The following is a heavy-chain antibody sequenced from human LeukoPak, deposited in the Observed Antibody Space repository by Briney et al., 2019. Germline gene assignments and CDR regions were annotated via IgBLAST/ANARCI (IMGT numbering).Heavy chain of an antibody. V-gene: IGHV3-73*01. D-gene: IGHD3-3*01. CDR2: IRSKANSYAT. CDR1: GFTFSGSA. Sequence: VGSLKLSCAASGFTFSGSAMHWVRQASGKGLEWVGRIRSKANSYATAYAASVKGRFTISRDDSKNTAYLQMNSLKTEDTAVYYCTPWSGDFDYWGQGTLVTVSS. J-gene: IGHJ4*02. CDR3: TPWSGDFDY.